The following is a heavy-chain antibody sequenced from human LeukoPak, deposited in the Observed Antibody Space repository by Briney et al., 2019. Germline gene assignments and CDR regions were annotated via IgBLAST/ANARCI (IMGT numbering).Heavy chain of an antibody. CDR3: ARDWLDIVMMPAAPTSGGDVFDV. CDR1: GFIFRDHY. CDR2: ISSSGRTK. D-gene: IGHD2-15*01. J-gene: IGHJ3*01. V-gene: IGHV3-11*01. Sequence: PGRSLRLSCAASGFIFRDHYMSWIRQAPGKGLEWISTISSSGRTKYYADSMKGRFTISRDNDKNSLTLQVNSLRDEDTAMYFCARDWLDIVMMPAAPTSGGDVFDVWGQGTMVSVSS.